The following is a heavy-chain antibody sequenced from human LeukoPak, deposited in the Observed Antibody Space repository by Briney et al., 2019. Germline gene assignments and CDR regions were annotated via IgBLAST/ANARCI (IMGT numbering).Heavy chain of an antibody. D-gene: IGHD6-6*01. J-gene: IGHJ3*02. V-gene: IGHV6-1*01. CDR1: GDSVSSDSSA. CDR3: TRGYSSSSAAFDI. CDR2: TYYRSRWYN. Sequence: SQTLSLTCAISGDSVSSDSSAWSWIRQSPSRGLEWLGRTYYRSRWYNDYAVSVKSRITINQDTSKNQFSLQLNSVTPEDTAVYYCTRGYSSSSAAFDIWGQGTMVTVSS.